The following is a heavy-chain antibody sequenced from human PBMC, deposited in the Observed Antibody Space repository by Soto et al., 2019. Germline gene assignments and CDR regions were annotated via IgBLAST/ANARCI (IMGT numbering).Heavy chain of an antibody. D-gene: IGHD4-17*01. Sequence: PGGSLRLSCAASGFTFSDYYMSWIRQAPGKGLEWVSYISSSGSTIYYADSVKGRFTISRDNAKNSLYLQMNSLRAEDTAVYYCARVTNYGDYVKGDLDYWGQGTLVTVSS. CDR1: GFTFSDYY. V-gene: IGHV3-11*01. CDR2: ISSSGSTI. CDR3: ARVTNYGDYVKGDLDY. J-gene: IGHJ4*02.